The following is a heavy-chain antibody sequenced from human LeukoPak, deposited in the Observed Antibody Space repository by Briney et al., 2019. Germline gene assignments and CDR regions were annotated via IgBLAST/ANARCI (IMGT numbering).Heavy chain of an antibody. V-gene: IGHV3-23*01. Sequence: LAGGSLRLSCAASGFTFSSYAMSWVRQAPGKGLEWVSAISGSGGSTYYADSVKGRFTISRDNSKNTLYLQMNSLRAEDTAVYYCAKGGAYYYYGMDVWGQGTTVTVSS. CDR2: ISGSGGST. CDR1: GFTFSSYA. J-gene: IGHJ6*02. CDR3: AKGGAYYYYGMDV.